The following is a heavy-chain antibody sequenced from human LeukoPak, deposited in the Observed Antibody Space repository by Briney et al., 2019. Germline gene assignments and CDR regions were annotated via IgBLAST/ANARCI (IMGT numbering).Heavy chain of an antibody. Sequence: GRSRRLSCAASGFTFSSYGMHWVRQAPGKGLEWVAVIWYDGSNKYYADSVKGRFTISRDNSKNTLCLQMNSLRVENTAVYYCARGPGGRTNFHYYCMDVWGQGTTVTVSS. CDR2: IWYDGSNK. V-gene: IGHV3-33*01. CDR3: ARGPGGRTNFHYYCMDV. D-gene: IGHD1-26*01. CDR1: GFTFSSYG. J-gene: IGHJ6*02.